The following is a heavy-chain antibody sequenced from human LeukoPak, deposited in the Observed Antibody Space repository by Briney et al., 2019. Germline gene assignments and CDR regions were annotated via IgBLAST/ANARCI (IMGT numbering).Heavy chain of an antibody. CDR3: ARDLLEHAYCYYMDV. CDR2: IYYSGST. D-gene: IGHD1/OR15-1a*01. CDR1: GGSISSGGYY. J-gene: IGHJ6*03. Sequence: SQTLSLTCTVSGGSISSGGYYWSWIRQRPGKGLEWIGYIYYSGSTYYNPSLKSRVTISVDTSKNQFSLKLSSVTAADTAVYYCARDLLEHAYCYYMDVWGKGTTVTVSS. V-gene: IGHV4-31*03.